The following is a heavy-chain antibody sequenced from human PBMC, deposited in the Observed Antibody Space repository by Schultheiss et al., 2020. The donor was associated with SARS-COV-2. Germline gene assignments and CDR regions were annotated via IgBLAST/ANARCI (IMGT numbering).Heavy chain of an antibody. CDR1: GFTFSSYW. V-gene: IGHV3-30-3*01. D-gene: IGHD3-22*01. J-gene: IGHJ4*02. CDR2: IAHDGSNT. Sequence: GGSLRLSCAASGFTFSSYWMSWVRQAPGKGLEWVAVIAHDGSNTYYPDSVKGRFTISRDDAKNSLYPQMNSLRAEDTAVFYCARDDSAFGYYDSSGGAFDYWGQGTLVTVSS. CDR3: ARDDSAFGYYDSSGGAFDY.